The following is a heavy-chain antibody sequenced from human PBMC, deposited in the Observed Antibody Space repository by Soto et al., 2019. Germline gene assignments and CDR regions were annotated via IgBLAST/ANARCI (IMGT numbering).Heavy chain of an antibody. D-gene: IGHD3-10*01. CDR3: ARGLWFGESKPYYYYYSGMDV. V-gene: IGHV4-34*01. Sequence: PSETLSLTCAVYGGSFSGYYWSWIRQPPGKGLEWIGEINHSGSTNYNPSLKSRVTISVDTSKNQFSLKLSSVTAADTAVYYCARGLWFGESKPYYYYYSGMDVGGQGTTVTVSS. CDR2: INHSGST. CDR1: GGSFSGYY. J-gene: IGHJ6*02.